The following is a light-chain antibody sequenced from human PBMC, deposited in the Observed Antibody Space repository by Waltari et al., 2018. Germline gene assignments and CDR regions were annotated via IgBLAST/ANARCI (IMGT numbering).Light chain of an antibody. J-gene: IGLJ2*01. Sequence: QSALTQPASVSGSPGQSITISCTGTYRYVGRVTYVSWYQQYPGRAPRLVIYDVNTRPSGISDRFYGSKSGNTASLTISGLRAEDEADYYCCSYSGAFHVVFGGGTKLTVL. CDR2: DVN. V-gene: IGLV2-23*02. CDR1: YRYVGRVTY. CDR3: CSYSGAFHVV.